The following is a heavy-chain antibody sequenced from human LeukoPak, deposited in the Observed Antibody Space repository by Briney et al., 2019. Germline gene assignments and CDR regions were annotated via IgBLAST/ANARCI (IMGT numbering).Heavy chain of an antibody. J-gene: IGHJ4*02. Sequence: SETLSLTCAVYGGSFSGYYWSWIRQPPGKGLEWIGEINHSGSTNYNPSLKSRVTISADTSTNQFSLKLSSGTAADNTVVYCARGWCSTSCYIDYWGQGTLVTVSS. D-gene: IGHD2-2*02. CDR1: GGSFSGYY. CDR3: ARGWCSTSCYIDY. V-gene: IGHV4-34*01. CDR2: INHSGST.